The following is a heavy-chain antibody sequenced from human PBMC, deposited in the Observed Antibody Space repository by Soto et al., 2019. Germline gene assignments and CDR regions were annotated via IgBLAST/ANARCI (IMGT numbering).Heavy chain of an antibody. CDR3: ANIDPDIVVVVAASH. D-gene: IGHD2-15*01. Sequence: QVQLVESGGGVVQPGRSLRLSYAASGFTFSSYAMHWVRQAPGKGLEWVAVISYDGSNKYYADSVKGRFTISRDNSKNTLYLQMNSLRAEDTAVYYCANIDPDIVVVVAASHWGQGTLVTVSS. J-gene: IGHJ4*02. V-gene: IGHV3-30-3*01. CDR1: GFTFSSYA. CDR2: ISYDGSNK.